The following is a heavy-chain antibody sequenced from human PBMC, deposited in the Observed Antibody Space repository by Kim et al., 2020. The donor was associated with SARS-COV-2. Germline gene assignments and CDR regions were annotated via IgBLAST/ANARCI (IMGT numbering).Heavy chain of an antibody. Sequence: GGSLRLSCAASGFTFDDYAMYWVRQAPGKGLEWVSLISGDGGSTYYADSVKGRFTISRDNSKNSLYLQMNSLRTEDTAVYYCAKDIEEYYDFWSGYYAMDVWGQGPTVTASS. V-gene: IGHV3-43*02. D-gene: IGHD3-3*01. J-gene: IGHJ6*02. CDR1: GFTFDDYA. CDR3: AKDIEEYYDFWSGYYAMDV. CDR2: ISGDGGST.